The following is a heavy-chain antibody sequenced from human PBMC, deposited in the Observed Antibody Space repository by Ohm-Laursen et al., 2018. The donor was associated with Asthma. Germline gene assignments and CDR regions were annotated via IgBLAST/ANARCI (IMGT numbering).Heavy chain of an antibody. J-gene: IGHJ4*02. V-gene: IGHV4-30-2*05. CDR2: IYHSGST. CDR3: ARTWELYYFDY. D-gene: IGHD1-26*01. CDR1: GGSISSGGYS. Sequence: TLSLTCAVSGGSISSGGYSWSWIRQPPGKGLEWIGYIYHSGSTYYNPSLKSRVTISVDTSKNQFSLKLSSVTAADTAVYYCARTWELYYFDYWGQGTLVTVSS.